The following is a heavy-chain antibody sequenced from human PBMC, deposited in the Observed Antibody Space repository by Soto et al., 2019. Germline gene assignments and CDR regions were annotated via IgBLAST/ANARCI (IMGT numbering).Heavy chain of an antibody. CDR3: AKDPPPQDY. V-gene: IGHV1-18*01. J-gene: IGHJ4*02. CDR2: ISAYNGNT. CDR1: GYTFASYA. Sequence: QVQLVQSGAEVKKPGASVKVSCKASGYTFASYAISWMRQAPGQVLEWMGWISAYNGNTNYEQKHQGTVTMTKDTSTSTDYMELRSQRYDDTALYYCAKDPPPQDYWGQRTLVTVTS.